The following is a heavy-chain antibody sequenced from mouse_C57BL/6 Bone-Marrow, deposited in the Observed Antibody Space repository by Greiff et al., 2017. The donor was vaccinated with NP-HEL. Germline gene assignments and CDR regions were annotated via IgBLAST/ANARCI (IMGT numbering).Heavy chain of an antibody. D-gene: IGHD1-1*01. CDR3: AMGYYGSSFWFAY. CDR2: IHPSDSDT. Sequence: QVQLKQPGAELVKPGASVKVSCKASGYTFTSYWMHWVKQRPGQGLEWIGRIHPSDSDTNYNQKFKGKATLTVDKSSSTAYMQLSSLTSEDSAVYYCAMGYYGSSFWFAYWGQGTLVTVSA. V-gene: IGHV1-74*01. J-gene: IGHJ3*01. CDR1: GYTFTSYW.